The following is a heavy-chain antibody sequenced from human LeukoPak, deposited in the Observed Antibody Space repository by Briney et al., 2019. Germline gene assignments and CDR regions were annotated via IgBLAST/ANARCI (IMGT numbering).Heavy chain of an antibody. Sequence: ASVKVSCKASGYTFTSYDINWVRQATGQGLEWMGWMNPNSGNTGYAQKFQGRVTITRNTSISTAYMELSSLRSEDTAVYYCARGLGIWRSGSYGWFDPWGQGTLVTVSS. J-gene: IGHJ5*02. CDR2: MNPNSGNT. CDR3: ARGLGIWRSGSYGWFDP. CDR1: GYTFTSYD. D-gene: IGHD1-26*01. V-gene: IGHV1-8*03.